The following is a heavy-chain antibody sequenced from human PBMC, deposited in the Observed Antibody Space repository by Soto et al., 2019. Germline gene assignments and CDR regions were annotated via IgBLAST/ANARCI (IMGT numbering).Heavy chain of an antibody. CDR1: GGSISSYY. CDR2: IYYSGST. V-gene: IGHV4-59*01. J-gene: IGHJ5*02. Sequence: SETLSLTCTVSGGSISSYYWSWIRQPPGKGLEWIGYIYYSGSTNYNPSLKSRVTISVDTSKNQFSLKLSSVTAADTAVYYCARMGIPIWFDPWGQGTLVTVSS. CDR3: ARMGIPIWFDP. D-gene: IGHD1-26*01.